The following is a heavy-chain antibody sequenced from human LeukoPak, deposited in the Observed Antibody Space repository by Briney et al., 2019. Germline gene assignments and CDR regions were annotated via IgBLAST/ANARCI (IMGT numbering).Heavy chain of an antibody. CDR1: GFTFSSYS. J-gene: IGHJ4*02. D-gene: IGHD6-13*01. CDR2: ISSSSIYI. Sequence: GGSLRLSCAASGFTFSSYSMNWVRQAPGKGLEWVSSISSSSIYIYYADSVKGRFTISRDNAKNSLYLQMNSLRAEDTAVYYCARDKQQLTYYFDYWGQGTLVTVSS. V-gene: IGHV3-21*01. CDR3: ARDKQQLTYYFDY.